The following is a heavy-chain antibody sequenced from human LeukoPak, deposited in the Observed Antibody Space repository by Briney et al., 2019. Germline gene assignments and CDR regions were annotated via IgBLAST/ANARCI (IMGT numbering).Heavy chain of an antibody. Sequence: PGVSLRLSRASSGYPVSTNYMLWVRQAPGKGLEWESDIYSDGTTHYAHSVQGRSTISRDNSKNTLYLQMNNLRAEDTAVYYCARAPYSSTWYLDYWGQGTLVTVSS. J-gene: IGHJ4*02. V-gene: IGHV3-66*01. CDR2: IYSDGTT. CDR3: ARAPYSSTWYLDY. D-gene: IGHD6-13*01. CDR1: GYPVSTNY.